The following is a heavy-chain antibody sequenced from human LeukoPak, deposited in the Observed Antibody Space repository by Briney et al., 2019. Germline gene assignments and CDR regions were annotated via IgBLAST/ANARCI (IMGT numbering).Heavy chain of an antibody. D-gene: IGHD1-14*01. CDR3: TTELDVRPNHY. CDR2: IKRKSDGGTT. J-gene: IGHJ4*02. CDR1: GLTFSNAW. V-gene: IGHV3-15*01. Sequence: GGSLRLSCAASGLTFSNAWMSWVRQVPGKGLEWVGRIKRKSDGGTTGYAAPVKGRFTISRDDSKSTLYLQINSLKSEDTAVYYCTTELDVRPNHYWGQGTLVTVSS.